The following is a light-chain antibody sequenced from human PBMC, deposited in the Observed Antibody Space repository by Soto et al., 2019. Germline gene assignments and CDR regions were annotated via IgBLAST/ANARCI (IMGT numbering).Light chain of an antibody. CDR2: AAS. V-gene: IGKV1-39*01. CDR3: RQSYSIPRT. CDR1: QDINSF. Sequence: IQLTQSPSSLSPSVGDIVTITCRASQDINSFLAWYQQKPGKAPKLLIYAASTLQSGVPSRFSGSGSGTDFTLTISSLQPEDFATYYCRQSYSIPRTFGHGTKVDIK. J-gene: IGKJ1*01.